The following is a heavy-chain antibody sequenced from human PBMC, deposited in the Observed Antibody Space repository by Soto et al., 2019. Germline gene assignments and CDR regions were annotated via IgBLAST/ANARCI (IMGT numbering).Heavy chain of an antibody. CDR3: ATEGGYSGSNFYGAY. J-gene: IGHJ4*02. Sequence: EVQLVESGGGFAEPGGSLRLSCAGSGFTVSDAWMAWVRQAPGKGLEWVGRIKARNAGSTTDYATSVTGRFTISTDDSENTLYLQMNSLKTEDTSVYYCATEGGYSGSNFYGAYWGQGILVTVSS. CDR2: IKARNAGSTT. CDR1: GFTVSDAW. D-gene: IGHD1-26*01. V-gene: IGHV3-15*01.